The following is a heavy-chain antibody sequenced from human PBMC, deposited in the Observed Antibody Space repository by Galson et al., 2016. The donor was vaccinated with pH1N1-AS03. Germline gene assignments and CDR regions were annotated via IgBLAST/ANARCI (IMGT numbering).Heavy chain of an antibody. Sequence: SVKVFCKASGYTFTSYAMHWVRQAPGQRLEWMGGISPIFGSANHAQKFQGRVTITADIFTNTAYMELSGLSSEDTAVYYCARGLTYHFGSGSVFWGQGTLVTVSS. V-gene: IGHV1-69*06. CDR3: ARGLTYHFGSGSVF. D-gene: IGHD3-10*01. J-gene: IGHJ4*02. CDR1: GYTFTSYA. CDR2: ISPIFGSA.